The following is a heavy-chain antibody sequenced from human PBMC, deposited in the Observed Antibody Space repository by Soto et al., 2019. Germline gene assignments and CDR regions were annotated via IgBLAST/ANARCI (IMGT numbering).Heavy chain of an antibody. CDR2: IIPISGRA. J-gene: IGHJ5*02. Sequence: ASVKVSCKASGGTFRSYAISWVRQAPGQGLEWMGWIIPISGRANYAQKFQGRVTMTRDTSTSTAYMELSRLRSDDTAVYYCARESSEWLRLEEHTWFDPWGQGTLVTVSS. CDR3: ARESSEWLRLEEHTWFDP. V-gene: IGHV1-69*10. CDR1: GGTFRSYA. D-gene: IGHD5-12*01.